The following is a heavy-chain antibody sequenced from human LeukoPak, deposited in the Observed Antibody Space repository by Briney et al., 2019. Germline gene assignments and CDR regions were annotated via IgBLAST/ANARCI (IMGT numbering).Heavy chain of an antibody. Sequence: GGSLRLSCAASGFTFSSYEMNWVRQAPGKGLDWVAFIRYDGSNKYYADSVKGRFTISRDNSKNALYLQMNSLRAEDTAVYYCAKDRSIGVLDYWGQGTLVTVSS. D-gene: IGHD6-6*01. V-gene: IGHV3-30*02. CDR2: IRYDGSNK. CDR1: GFTFSSYE. CDR3: AKDRSIGVLDY. J-gene: IGHJ4*02.